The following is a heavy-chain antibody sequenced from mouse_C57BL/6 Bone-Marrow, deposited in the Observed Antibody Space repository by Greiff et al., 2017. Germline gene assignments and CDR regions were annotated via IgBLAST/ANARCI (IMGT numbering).Heavy chain of an antibody. V-gene: IGHV1-50*01. CDR2: IDPSDSYT. CDR3: ARSDYGYDGDY. Sequence: VQLQQPGAELVKPGASVKLSCKASGYTFTSYWMQWVKQRPGQGLEWIGEIDPSDSYTNYNQKFKGKATLTVDTSSSTAYLQLSSLTSEDSAVYYRARSDYGYDGDYWGQGTTLTVSS. CDR1: GYTFTSYW. D-gene: IGHD2-2*01. J-gene: IGHJ2*01.